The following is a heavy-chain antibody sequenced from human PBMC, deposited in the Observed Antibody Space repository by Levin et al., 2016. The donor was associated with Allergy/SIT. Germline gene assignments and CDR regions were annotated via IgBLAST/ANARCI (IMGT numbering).Heavy chain of an antibody. CDR3: AREGRYDSSGTPAN. D-gene: IGHD3-22*01. J-gene: IGHJ4*02. Sequence: SVKVSCKASGGTFSSYAISWVRQAPGQGLEWMGGIIPIFGTANYAQKFQGRVTITADESTSTAYMELSSLRSEDTAVYYCAREGRYDSSGTPANWGQGTLVTVSS. CDR1: GGTFSSYA. V-gene: IGHV1-69*13. CDR2: IIPIFGTA.